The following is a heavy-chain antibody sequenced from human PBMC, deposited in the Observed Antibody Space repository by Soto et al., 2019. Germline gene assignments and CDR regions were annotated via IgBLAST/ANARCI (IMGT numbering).Heavy chain of an antibody. D-gene: IGHD4-17*01. V-gene: IGHV4-39*01. Sequence: QLQLQESGPGLVKPSETLSLTCSVSGDSISSSCYYWGWIRQPPGPGLEWMGTINYSGSPYYNPPLKGRGTISVDTPKSRFSLKVSSLPAADTAVYYCASLYADYVPSGGQGILVRVSS. J-gene: IGHJ4*02. CDR2: INYSGSP. CDR3: ASLYADYVPS. CDR1: GDSISSSCYY.